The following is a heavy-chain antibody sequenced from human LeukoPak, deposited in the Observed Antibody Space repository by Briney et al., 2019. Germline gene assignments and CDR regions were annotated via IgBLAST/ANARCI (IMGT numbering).Heavy chain of an antibody. CDR1: GGSISSYY. CDR2: IYHSGST. Sequence: SETLSLTCTVSGGSISSYYWSWIRQPPGKGLEWIGYIYHSGSTYYNPSLKSRVTISVDRSKNQFSLKLSSVTAADTAVYYCASAYSNYERWFDPWGQGTLVTVSS. J-gene: IGHJ5*02. D-gene: IGHD4-11*01. CDR3: ASAYSNYERWFDP. V-gene: IGHV4-59*12.